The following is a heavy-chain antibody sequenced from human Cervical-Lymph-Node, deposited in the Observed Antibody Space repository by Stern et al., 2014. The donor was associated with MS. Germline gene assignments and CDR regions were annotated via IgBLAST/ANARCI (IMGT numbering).Heavy chain of an antibody. D-gene: IGHD1-26*01. CDR1: GYSFTAYF. CDR2: ISTDTGGA. J-gene: IGHJ4*02. CDR3: ARDRGSHSDY. V-gene: IGHV1-2*02. Sequence: DQLVESGAEVKKPGASVKVSCKASGYSFTAYFIHWVRQATGQGLEWMGWISTDTGGANYAQRFQGRVTMTRDTSISTTYMELSRLRSDDTAVYYCARDRGSHSDYWGQGTLVTVSS.